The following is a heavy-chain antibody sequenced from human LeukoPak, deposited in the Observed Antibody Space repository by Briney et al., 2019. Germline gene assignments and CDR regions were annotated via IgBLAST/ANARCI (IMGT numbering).Heavy chain of an antibody. Sequence: GGSLRLSCAASGFTFSSYSMNWVRQAPGKGLEWVANIKQDGSEKHYVDSVKGRFTISRDNAENSLYLQMNSLRAEDTAVYYCARDGRYSGYWGQGTLVTVSS. V-gene: IGHV3-7*04. CDR2: IKQDGSEK. D-gene: IGHD5-12*01. J-gene: IGHJ4*02. CDR1: GFTFSSYS. CDR3: ARDGRYSGY.